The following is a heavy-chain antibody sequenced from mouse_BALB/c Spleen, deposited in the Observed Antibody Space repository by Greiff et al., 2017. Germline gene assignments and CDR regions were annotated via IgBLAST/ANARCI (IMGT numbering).Heavy chain of an antibody. D-gene: IGHD2-4*01. CDR1: GFTFSSYA. V-gene: IGHV5-6-5*01. J-gene: IGHJ2*01. CDR3: ARAMITTVLDY. CDR2: ISSGGST. Sequence: EVNVVESGGGLVKPGGSLKLSCAASGFTFSSYAMSWVRQTPEKRLEWVASISSGGSTYYPDSVKGRFTISRDNARNILYLQMSSLRSEDTAMYYCARAMITTVLDYWGQGTTLTVSS.